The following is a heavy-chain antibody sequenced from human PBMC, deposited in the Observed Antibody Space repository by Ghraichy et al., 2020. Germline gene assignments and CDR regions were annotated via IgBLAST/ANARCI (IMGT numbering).Heavy chain of an antibody. CDR3: AGKQTGLDY. V-gene: IGHV3-53*01. D-gene: IGHD6-13*01. Sequence: GGSLRLSCAASEFSVGDNYMTWVRQAAGKGLEWVSHLYGDGTTAYADSVKGRFAISRDNSKNMLFLHINGLRGEDTAVYYCAGKQTGLDYWGQGILVTVSS. CDR1: EFSVGDNY. CDR2: LYGDGTT. J-gene: IGHJ4*02.